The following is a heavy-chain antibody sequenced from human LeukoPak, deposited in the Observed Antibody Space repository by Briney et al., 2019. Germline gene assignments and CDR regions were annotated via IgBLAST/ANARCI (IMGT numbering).Heavy chain of an antibody. Sequence: SETLSLTCTVSGGSISSGDCYWSWIRQPPGKGLEWIGYIYYSGSTFYTPSLKSRITISVDTSKNQFSLKLSSVTAADTAVYYCARRHDDLNAFDIWGQGTMVTVSS. D-gene: IGHD3-3*01. J-gene: IGHJ3*02. CDR3: ARRHDDLNAFDI. CDR2: IYYSGST. V-gene: IGHV4-30-4*01. CDR1: GGSISSGDCY.